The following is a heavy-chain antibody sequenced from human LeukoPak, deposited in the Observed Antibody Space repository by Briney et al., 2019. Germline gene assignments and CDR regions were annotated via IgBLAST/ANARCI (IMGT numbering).Heavy chain of an antibody. CDR2: ISSHSSTI. V-gene: IGHV3-11*01. D-gene: IGHD2/OR15-2a*01. CDR1: GFTFSDNY. Sequence: PGGSLRLSCAASGFTFSDNYMTWIRQAPGKGLEWVSYISSHSSTIYYADSVKGRFTISRDNGKNSLFLQMNSLSAGDTAVYYCVRGGGGSAPRYFYMDVWGKGTTVTVSS. CDR3: VRGGGGSAPRYFYMDV. J-gene: IGHJ6*03.